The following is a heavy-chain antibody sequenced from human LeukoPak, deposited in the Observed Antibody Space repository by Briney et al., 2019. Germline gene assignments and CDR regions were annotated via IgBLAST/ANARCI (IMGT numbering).Heavy chain of an antibody. J-gene: IGHJ4*02. D-gene: IGHD6-13*01. CDR2: IYYSGST. CDR1: GVSISSSSYY. CDR3: ARLSSSWSNIDY. V-gene: IGHV4-39*01. Sequence: SETLSLTCTVSGVSISSSSYYWGWIRQPPGKGLEWIGSIYYSGSTYYNPSLKSRVTISVDTSKNQFSLKLSSVTAADTAVYYCARLSSSWSNIDYWGQGTLVTVSS.